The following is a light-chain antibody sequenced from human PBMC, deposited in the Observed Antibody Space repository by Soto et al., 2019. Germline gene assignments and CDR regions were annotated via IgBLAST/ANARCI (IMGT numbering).Light chain of an antibody. CDR2: VNQDGTY. CDR1: SSHTYSA. V-gene: IGLV4-69*01. J-gene: IGLJ2*01. Sequence: QLVLTQSPSASASLGASVKLTCTLGSSHTYSAIAWHQHQPERGPRYLMKVNQDGTYFKGDGIPDRFSGSSSGAERYLTIASLQSEDEADYYCQSYDTGLVGLIFGAGTKLTVL. CDR3: QSYDTGLVGLI.